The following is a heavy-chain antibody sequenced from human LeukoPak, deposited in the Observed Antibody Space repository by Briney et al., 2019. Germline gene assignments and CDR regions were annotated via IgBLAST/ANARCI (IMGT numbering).Heavy chain of an antibody. CDR2: FDYSGTT. J-gene: IGHJ6*02. Sequence: SETLSLTCTVSGGSISSYSWSWIRQPPGKGLEWIGYFDYSGTTNYNPSLKRRVTRSEDTSKNQFSLSLSSVTAADTAVYYCARWSSFYGMDVWGQGTTVTGSS. CDR3: ARWSSFYGMDV. V-gene: IGHV4-59*01. CDR1: GGSISSYS. D-gene: IGHD6-19*01.